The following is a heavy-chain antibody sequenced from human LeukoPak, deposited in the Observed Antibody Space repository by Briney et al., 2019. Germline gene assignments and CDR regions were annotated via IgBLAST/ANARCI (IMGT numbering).Heavy chain of an antibody. D-gene: IGHD3-22*01. V-gene: IGHV3-23*01. CDR1: GFTFSSYA. Sequence: PGGSLRLSCAASGFTFSSYAMSWVRQAPGKGLEWVSAISGSGGSTYYADSVKGRFTISRDNSKNTLYLQMNSLRAEDTAVYYCAKDHYYDPGSGYFDYWGQGTLVTVSS. CDR2: ISGSGGST. J-gene: IGHJ4*02. CDR3: AKDHYYDPGSGYFDY.